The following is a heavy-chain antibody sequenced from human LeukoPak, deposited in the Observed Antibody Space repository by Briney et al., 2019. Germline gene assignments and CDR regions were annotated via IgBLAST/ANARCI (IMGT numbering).Heavy chain of an antibody. J-gene: IGHJ4*02. V-gene: IGHV3-21*01. CDR1: GFTFSSYS. Sequence: GGSLRLSCAASGFTFSSYSMNWVRQAPGKGLEWVSSISSSSSYIYYADSVKGRFTISRDDAKDSLYLQMNSLRAEDTAVYYCARGEVVGATFDYWGQGTLVTVSS. CDR2: ISSSSSYI. CDR3: ARGEVVGATFDY. D-gene: IGHD1-26*01.